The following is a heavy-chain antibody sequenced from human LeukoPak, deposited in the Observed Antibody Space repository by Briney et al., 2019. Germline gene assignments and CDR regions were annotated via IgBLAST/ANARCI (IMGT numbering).Heavy chain of an antibody. CDR2: MNPNSGNT. J-gene: IGHJ4*02. Sequence: ASVKVSCKASGYTFTSYDINWVRQATGQGLEWMGWMNPNSGNTGYAQKFKGRVTMTRDTSTSTVYMELSSLTSEDTAVYYCAREKSGGYFDYWGLGTQVTVSS. D-gene: IGHD3-10*01. CDR1: GYTFTSYD. V-gene: IGHV1-8*01. CDR3: AREKSGGYFDY.